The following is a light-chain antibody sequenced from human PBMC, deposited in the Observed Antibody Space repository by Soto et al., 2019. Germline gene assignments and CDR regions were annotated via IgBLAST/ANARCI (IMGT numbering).Light chain of an antibody. Sequence: ATQMTQSPSSLSASVGDRVTIACRASQGIRTELGWYQQKAGEAPKLLIYAASTLQSGVPPRFSGSGSGTDFTLTISSLQPEDFATYYCLRDYDYPRTFGQGHKVEMK. J-gene: IGKJ1*01. CDR2: AAS. CDR3: LRDYDYPRT. CDR1: QGIRTE. V-gene: IGKV1-6*01.